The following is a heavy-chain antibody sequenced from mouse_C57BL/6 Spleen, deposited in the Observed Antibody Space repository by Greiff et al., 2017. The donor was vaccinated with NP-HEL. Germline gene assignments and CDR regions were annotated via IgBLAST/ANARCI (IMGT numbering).Heavy chain of an antibody. Sequence: EVKLMESGPVLVKPGASVKMSCKASGYTFTDYYMNWVKQSHGKSLEWIGVINPYNGGTSYNQKFKGKATLTVDKSSSTAYMELNSLTSEDSAVYYCARRYDYDAWFAYWGQGTLVTVSA. CDR2: INPYNGGT. D-gene: IGHD2-4*01. J-gene: IGHJ3*01. V-gene: IGHV1-19*01. CDR1: GYTFTDYY. CDR3: ARRYDYDAWFAY.